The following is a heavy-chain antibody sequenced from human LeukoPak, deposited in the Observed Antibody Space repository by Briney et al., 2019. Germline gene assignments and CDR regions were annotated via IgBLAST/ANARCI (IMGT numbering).Heavy chain of an antibody. CDR2: IYYSGST. Sequence: SETLSLTCTVSGGSISSYYWSWIRQPPGKGLGWIGYIYYSGSTNYNPSLKSRVTISVDTSKNQFSLKLSSVTAADTAVYYCARGPYVWGSYRYLDYWGQGTLVTVSS. V-gene: IGHV4-59*12. CDR3: ARGPYVWGSYRYLDY. D-gene: IGHD3-16*02. CDR1: GGSISSYY. J-gene: IGHJ4*02.